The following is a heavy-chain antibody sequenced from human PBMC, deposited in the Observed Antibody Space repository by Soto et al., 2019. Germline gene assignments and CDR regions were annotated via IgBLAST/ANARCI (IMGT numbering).Heavy chain of an antibody. CDR2: VNPSGGT. CDR1: GHTLTEVS. D-gene: IGHD6-19*01. J-gene: IGHJ5*02. V-gene: IGHV1-2*02. CDR3: ARPQGIEVTGRDWFDP. Sequence: ASVTVSCTLSGHTLTEVSIHWVRQAPGQGLEWMGWVNPSGGTNYAQKFQGRVTMTSDTSTSTAYMELSRLRSDDTAVYYCARPQGIEVTGRDWFDPWGHGTLVTVAS.